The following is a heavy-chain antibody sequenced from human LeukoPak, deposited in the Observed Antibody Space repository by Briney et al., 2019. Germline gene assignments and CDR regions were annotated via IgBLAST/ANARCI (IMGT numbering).Heavy chain of an antibody. J-gene: IGHJ4*02. V-gene: IGHV3-9*01. D-gene: IGHD5-12*01. Sequence: GGSLRLSCAASGFTLGDYDIHWVRQAPGKGPEWVSSISSNSDTIAYAEPVKGRFTVSRDNTINSLYLQMNSLRAEDTAVYYCARDQGEWLRPDLGSFFDYWGQGTLVTVSS. CDR1: GFTLGDYD. CDR3: ARDQGEWLRPDLGSFFDY. CDR2: ISSNSDTI.